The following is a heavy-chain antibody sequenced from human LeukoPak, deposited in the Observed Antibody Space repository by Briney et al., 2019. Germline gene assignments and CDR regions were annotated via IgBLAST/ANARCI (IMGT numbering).Heavy chain of an antibody. V-gene: IGHV3-11*01. CDR2: ISSSGSTI. J-gene: IGHJ6*02. CDR3: ARRYYYGSGRNGMDV. CDR1: GFTFSDYC. Sequence: GGSLRLSCAASGFTFSDYCMSWIRQAPGKGLEWVSYISSSGSTIYYADSVKGRFTISRDNAKNSLYLQMNSLRAEDTAVYHCARRYYYGSGRNGMDVWGQGTTVTVSS. D-gene: IGHD3-10*01.